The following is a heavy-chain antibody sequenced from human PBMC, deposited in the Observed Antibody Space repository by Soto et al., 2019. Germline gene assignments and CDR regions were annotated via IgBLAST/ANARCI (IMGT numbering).Heavy chain of an antibody. CDR2: ISGSDGRT. CDR1: GFTFSSYA. Sequence: EVQLLESGGGLVRPGGSLRLSCAASGFTFSSYAMSWVRQAPGKGLEWVSTISGSDGRTYSTDSVKGRFTISRDNSRNTEYLQMNSLRVEDTAVYYCAKGVSQYTPLALFDYWGRGTLVTVSS. CDR3: AKGVSQYTPLALFDY. J-gene: IGHJ4*02. V-gene: IGHV3-23*01. D-gene: IGHD5-18*01.